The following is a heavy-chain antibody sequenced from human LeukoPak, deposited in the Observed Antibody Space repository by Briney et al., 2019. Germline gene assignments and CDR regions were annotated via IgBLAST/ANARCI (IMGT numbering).Heavy chain of an antibody. Sequence: GGSLRLSCVTSGFTFENYWMTWVRQAPGKGLEWVAVISYDGSNKYYADSVKGRFTISRDNSKNTLYLQMNSLRAEDTAVYYCAKDFYYYDSSGYYGVLYWGQGTLVTVSS. V-gene: IGHV3-30*18. CDR3: AKDFYYYDSSGYYGVLY. D-gene: IGHD3-22*01. CDR2: ISYDGSNK. J-gene: IGHJ4*02. CDR1: GFTFENYW.